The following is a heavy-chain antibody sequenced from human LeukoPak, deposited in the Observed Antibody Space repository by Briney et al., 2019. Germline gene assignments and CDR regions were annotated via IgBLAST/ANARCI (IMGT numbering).Heavy chain of an antibody. CDR2: ISWNSGSI. CDR1: RFTFDDYA. Sequence: GGSLRLSCAASRFTFDDYAMHWVRQAPGKGLEWVSGISWNSGSIGYADSVKGRFTISRDNAKNSLYPQMNSLRAEDTALYYCAKDIGRPGYYYYYGMDVWGQGTTVTVSS. D-gene: IGHD6-6*01. J-gene: IGHJ6*02. CDR3: AKDIGRPGYYYYYGMDV. V-gene: IGHV3-9*01.